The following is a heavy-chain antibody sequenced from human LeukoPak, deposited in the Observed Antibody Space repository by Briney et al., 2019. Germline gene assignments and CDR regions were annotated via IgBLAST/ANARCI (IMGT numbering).Heavy chain of an antibody. CDR1: GGSISTHY. Sequence: RPSETLSLTCTVSGGSISTHYWSWIRQSPGKGLEWIGYVYYSGDSKYHSSLNSRVTISVDTSKNQFSLKLTSVTNADTAVYYCARDGHTYGYFDYWGQGTPVTVSS. D-gene: IGHD5-18*01. CDR2: VYYSGDS. V-gene: IGHV4-59*11. J-gene: IGHJ4*02. CDR3: ARDGHTYGYFDY.